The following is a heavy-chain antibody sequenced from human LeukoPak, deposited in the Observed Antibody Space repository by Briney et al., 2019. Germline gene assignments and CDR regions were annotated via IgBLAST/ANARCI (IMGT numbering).Heavy chain of an antibody. J-gene: IGHJ4*02. V-gene: IGHV1-8*01. CDR2: MNPNSGNT. CDR3: ARDLRPTYYYDSSGYYSSDY. D-gene: IGHD3-22*01. Sequence: ASVKVSCKASGYTFTNYDINWVRQATGQGLEWMGWMNPNSGNTGYAQKFQGRVTMTTDTSTSTAYMELRSLRSDDTAVYYCARDLRPTYYYDSSGYYSSDYWGQGTLVTVSS. CDR1: GYTFTNYD.